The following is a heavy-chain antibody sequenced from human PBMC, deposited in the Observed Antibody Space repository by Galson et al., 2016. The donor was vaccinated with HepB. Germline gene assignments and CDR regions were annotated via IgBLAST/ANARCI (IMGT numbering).Heavy chain of an antibody. CDR2: IYWNNDK. V-gene: IGHV2-5*01. D-gene: IGHD3-22*01. Sequence: PALVKPTQTLTLTCTFSGFSLSTSAVGVGWIRQPPGKALEWLALIYWNNDKRYSPSLQSRLTITKDTSKTQVILTMTNMDPVDTATYYCAHEKFSYDSGGYLMHQGGEYSQTWGQGTLVTVSS. CDR3: AHEKFSYDSGGYLMHQGGEYSQT. J-gene: IGHJ1*01. CDR1: GFSLSTSAVG.